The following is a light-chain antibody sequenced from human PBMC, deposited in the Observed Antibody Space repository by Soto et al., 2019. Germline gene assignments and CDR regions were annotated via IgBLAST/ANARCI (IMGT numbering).Light chain of an antibody. V-gene: IGKV4-1*01. CDR1: QSVVYSSSNKNY. CDR2: WAS. J-gene: IGKJ4*01. Sequence: DVVMTQSPDSLAVSLGERATINCKSSQSVVYSSSNKNYLAWYQQKPGQPPKLLIYWASTRESGVPDRFSGSWSGTDFTLTIVSLQAEDVAVYYCQQYYSIPLTFGGGTKVEIK. CDR3: QQYYSIPLT.